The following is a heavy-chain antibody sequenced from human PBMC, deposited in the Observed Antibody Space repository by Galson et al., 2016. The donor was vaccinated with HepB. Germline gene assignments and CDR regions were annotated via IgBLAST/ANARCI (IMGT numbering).Heavy chain of an antibody. D-gene: IGHD1-26*01. J-gene: IGHJ4*02. Sequence: SETLSLTCTVAGGSITNYFWTWIRQSPGERLEWIGYISYSGYTSYNPSLKGRATIPRDTSKNQFSLELTSVTAADTAVYYCARRWSGVDYRGQGTPGAVSS. CDR1: GGSITNYF. CDR2: ISYSGYT. CDR3: ARRWSGVDY. V-gene: IGHV4-59*08.